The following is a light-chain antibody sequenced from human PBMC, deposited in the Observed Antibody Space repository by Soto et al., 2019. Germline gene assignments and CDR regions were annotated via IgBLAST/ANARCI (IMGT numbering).Light chain of an antibody. CDR3: QQSYSTPRT. V-gene: IGKV1-39*01. CDR1: QSISSY. J-gene: IGKJ1*01. CDR2: AAS. Sequence: QMAQAPSARRSPGGQRLSINCRASQSISSYLNWYQQKPGKAPKLLIYAASSLQSGVPSRFSGSGSGTDFTLTISSLQPADFATYYCQQSYSTPRTFGQGTKVDIK.